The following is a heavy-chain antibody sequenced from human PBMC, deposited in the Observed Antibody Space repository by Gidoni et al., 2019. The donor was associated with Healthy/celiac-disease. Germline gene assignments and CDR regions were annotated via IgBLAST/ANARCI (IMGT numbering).Heavy chain of an antibody. D-gene: IGHD2-21*01. CDR3: ARELVSYSDY. V-gene: IGHV3-11*06. CDR1: GFTFSDYY. J-gene: IGHJ4*02. Sequence: QVQLVESGGGLVKPGGSLRLSCAAYGFTFSDYYMSWIRQAPGKGLAWVSNISSSSSYTNYADSVKGRFTISRDNAKNSLDLQRNSLRAEETGVYYCARELVSYSDYWGQGTLVTVSS. CDR2: ISSSSSYT.